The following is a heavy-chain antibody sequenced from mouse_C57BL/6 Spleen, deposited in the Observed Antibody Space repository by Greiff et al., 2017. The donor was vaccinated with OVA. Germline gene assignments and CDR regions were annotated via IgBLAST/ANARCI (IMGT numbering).Heavy chain of an antibody. CDR3: ARGGEGYQAWFAY. D-gene: IGHD2-3*01. V-gene: IGHV1-52*01. CDR1: GYTFTSYW. CDR2: IDPSDSAT. J-gene: IGHJ3*01. Sequence: QVQLQQPGAELVRPGSSVKLSCKASGYTFTSYWMHWVKQRPIQGLEWIGNIDPSDSATNYNQKFKDKATLTVDKSSSTAYMQLSSLTSEDSAVYYCARGGEGYQAWFAYWGQGTLVTVSA.